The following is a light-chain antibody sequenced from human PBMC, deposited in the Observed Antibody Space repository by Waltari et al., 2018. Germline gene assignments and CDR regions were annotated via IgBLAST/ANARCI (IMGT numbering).Light chain of an antibody. Sequence: QSALTQPHSVSASPGQSVTIPCSGSINDVGVEDYVSWYQQLPGKAPKLILYDVVKWPSGVPSRFSGSKYGTTASLTISGLQTDDEATYYCCSYAGAYTFVFGGGTKLTVL. V-gene: IGLV2-11*01. J-gene: IGLJ3*02. CDR3: CSYAGAYTFV. CDR1: INDVGVEDY. CDR2: DVV.